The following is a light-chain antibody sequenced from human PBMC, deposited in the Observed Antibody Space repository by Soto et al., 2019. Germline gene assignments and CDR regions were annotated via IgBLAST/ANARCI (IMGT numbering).Light chain of an antibody. CDR1: SSDVGGYNY. J-gene: IGLJ1*01. CDR3: RSYTGSSTTYV. CDR2: DVS. V-gene: IGLV2-14*01. Sequence: QSALTQPASVSGSPGQSITISCTGTSSDVGGYNYVSWYQQHPGKAPKLMIYDVSNRPSGVSNRFSGSKSGNTASLTISGLQAEDEADYYCRSYTGSSTTYVFGTGTKLTAL.